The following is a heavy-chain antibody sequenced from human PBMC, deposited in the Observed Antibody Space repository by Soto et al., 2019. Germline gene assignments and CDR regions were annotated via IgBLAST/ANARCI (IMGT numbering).Heavy chain of an antibody. CDR2: ISSSSSTI. Sequence: PGGSLRLSCAASGFTFSSYSIHWVRQAPGKGLEWVSFISSSSSTIHYADSLKGRFTISRDNAKNSLYLQMDSLRAEDTAVYYCARDGGGGTVFFRYLDYWGQGALVTVSS. D-gene: IGHD3-16*01. V-gene: IGHV3-48*01. CDR1: GFTFSSYS. CDR3: ARDGGGGTVFFRYLDY. J-gene: IGHJ4*02.